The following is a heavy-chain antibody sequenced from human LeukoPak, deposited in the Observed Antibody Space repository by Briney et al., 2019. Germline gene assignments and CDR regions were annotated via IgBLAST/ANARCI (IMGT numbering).Heavy chain of an antibody. V-gene: IGHV4-38-2*02. Sequence: PSETLSLTCTVSGYSISSGYYWGWIRQPPGKGLEWIGSVYHSGSTYYNPSLKSRVTISLDTSKNQFSLKLSPVTAADTAVYYCARDGYYYGSGTPYYFDYWGQGTLVTVSS. J-gene: IGHJ4*02. CDR1: GYSISSGYY. D-gene: IGHD3-10*01. CDR3: ARDGYYYGSGTPYYFDY. CDR2: VYHSGST.